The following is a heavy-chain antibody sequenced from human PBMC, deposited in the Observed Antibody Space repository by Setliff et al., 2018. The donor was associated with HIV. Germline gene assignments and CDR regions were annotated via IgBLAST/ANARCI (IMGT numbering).Heavy chain of an antibody. V-gene: IGHV1-18*01. Sequence: ASVKVSCKAYGYTFTSFGISWVRQAPGQGLEWMGWISAYNGKTNYAQKFQGGATMTTDTSTNTAYMELRSLRSDDTALYYCARGHSGNDYWGQGTLVTVSS. CDR2: ISAYNGKT. CDR3: ARGHSGNDY. J-gene: IGHJ4*02. CDR1: GYTFTSFG. D-gene: IGHD1-1*01.